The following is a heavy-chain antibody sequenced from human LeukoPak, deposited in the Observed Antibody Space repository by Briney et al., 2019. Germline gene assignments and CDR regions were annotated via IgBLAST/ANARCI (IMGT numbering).Heavy chain of an antibody. J-gene: IGHJ4*02. CDR1: GGTFSSYA. CDR3: ARVPFFYDFWSGYIDY. Sequence: SVKVSCKSSGGTFSSYAISWVRQAPGQGLEWMGGIIPIFGTANYAQKFQGRVTITADESTSTAYMELSSLRSEDTAVYYCARVPFFYDFWSGYIDYWGQGTLVTVSS. CDR2: IIPIFGTA. D-gene: IGHD3-3*01. V-gene: IGHV1-69*13.